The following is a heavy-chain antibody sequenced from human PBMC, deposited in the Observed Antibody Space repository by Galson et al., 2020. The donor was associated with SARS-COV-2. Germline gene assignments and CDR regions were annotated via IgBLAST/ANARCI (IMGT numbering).Heavy chain of an antibody. J-gene: IGHJ6*02. Sequence: NSGGSLRLSCAASGFPFSTYSMNWVRLAPGKGLEWVSSISTSSSYTYYVDSVKGRFSISRDNPRNSLYLQMNSLRAEDTAVYYCARDEGIRGYNYGRLYYGMDVWGQGTTVSVSS. D-gene: IGHD5-18*01. V-gene: IGHV3-21*01. CDR3: ARDEGIRGYNYGRLYYGMDV. CDR1: GFPFSTYS. CDR2: ISTSSSYT.